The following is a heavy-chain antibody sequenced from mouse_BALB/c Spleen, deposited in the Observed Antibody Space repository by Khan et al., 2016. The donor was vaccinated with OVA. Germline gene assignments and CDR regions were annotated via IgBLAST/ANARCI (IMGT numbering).Heavy chain of an antibody. D-gene: IGHD1-1*01. CDR3: ARQNYYGYAMDY. CDR1: GYSITSDYA. V-gene: IGHV3-2*02. CDR2: ISYSGTT. J-gene: IGHJ4*01. Sequence: EVPLQESGPGLVKPSQSLSLTCTVTGYSITSDYAWNWIRQFPGNKLEWMGYISYSGTTSYNPYLKSRISITRDTSKNQFFLQLNSVTSEDTATYYCARQNYYGYAMDYWGQGTSVTVSS.